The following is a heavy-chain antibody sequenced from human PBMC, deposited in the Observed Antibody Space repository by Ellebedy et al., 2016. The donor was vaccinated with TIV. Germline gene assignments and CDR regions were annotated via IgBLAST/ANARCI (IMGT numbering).Heavy chain of an antibody. CDR3: ARGNDYGDDVSLWYFDR. CDR2: IKEGGSEK. V-gene: IGHV3-7*01. Sequence: GESLKISCAASGFTFSDYWMAWVRQAPEKGLEWVANIKEGGSEKYYVDSVKGRFTISRDNAKNSLYLQMNNLRAEDTAVYYCARGNDYGDDVSLWYFDRWGRGTLVTVSS. D-gene: IGHD4/OR15-4a*01. J-gene: IGHJ2*01. CDR1: GFTFSDYW.